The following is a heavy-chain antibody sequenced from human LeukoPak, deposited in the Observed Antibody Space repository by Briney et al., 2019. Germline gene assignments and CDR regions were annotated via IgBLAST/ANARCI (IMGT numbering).Heavy chain of an antibody. CDR1: GGTFSSYA. V-gene: IGHV1-69*06. Sequence: ASVKVSCKASGGTFSSYAISWVRQAPGQGLEWMGGIIPIFGTANYARKFQGRVTITADKSTSTAYMELSSLRSEDTAVYYCARGVVVPAAMVGAGFFDYWGQGTLVTVSS. D-gene: IGHD2-2*01. CDR2: IIPIFGTA. J-gene: IGHJ4*02. CDR3: ARGVVVPAAMVGAGFFDY.